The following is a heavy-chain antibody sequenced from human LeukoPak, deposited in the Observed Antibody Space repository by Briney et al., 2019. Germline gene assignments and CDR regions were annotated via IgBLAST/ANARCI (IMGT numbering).Heavy chain of an antibody. V-gene: IGHV1-3*01. J-gene: IGHJ4*02. CDR2: INAGNGNI. CDR3: ARDRGYYDSSGYYPDYFDY. CDR1: GHTSTTYA. D-gene: IGHD3-22*01. Sequence: ASVKVSCKASGHTSTTYAIHWVRQAPGQGLEWMGWINAGNGNIKYSQKLQGRVTIIGDTSASTAYMELSSLRSEDTAVYYCARDRGYYDSSGYYPDYFDYWGQGTLVTVSS.